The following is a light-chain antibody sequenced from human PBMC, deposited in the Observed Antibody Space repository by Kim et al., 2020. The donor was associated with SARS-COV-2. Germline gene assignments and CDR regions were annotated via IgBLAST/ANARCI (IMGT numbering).Light chain of an antibody. J-gene: IGKJ1*01. CDR3: QEYDASPPWT. CDR1: HSVSS. V-gene: IGKV3-20*01. CDR2: GTA. Sequence: LSPGERATLSCRASHSVSSLAWYQQKPRHAPRLLIYGTASRATGIPDRFSGSGSGTDFSLTISRLEPEDFAVYYCQEYDASPPWTFGQGTKVDIK.